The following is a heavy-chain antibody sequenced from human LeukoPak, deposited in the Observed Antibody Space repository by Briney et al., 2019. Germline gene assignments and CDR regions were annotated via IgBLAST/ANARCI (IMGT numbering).Heavy chain of an antibody. Sequence: KPSETLSLTCTVSGGSISNYYWSWIRQPPGKGLEWIGEINHSGSTNYNPSLKSRVTISVDTSKNQFSLKLSSVTAADTAVYYCARLGKSFYYYYMDVWGKGTTVTVSS. CDR1: GGSISNYY. V-gene: IGHV4-34*01. CDR2: INHSGST. D-gene: IGHD1-26*01. J-gene: IGHJ6*03. CDR3: ARLGKSFYYYYMDV.